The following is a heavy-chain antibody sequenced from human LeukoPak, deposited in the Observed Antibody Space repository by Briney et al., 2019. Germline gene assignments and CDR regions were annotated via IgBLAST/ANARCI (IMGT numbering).Heavy chain of an antibody. CDR2: ISTSGGST. Sequence: GGSLRLACAASGFTFSIYAMSWVRQAPGKGLEWVSAISTSGGSTYYADSVKGRFTISRDNSRNTLYLQMNSLRAEDTAVYYCAKVQKDPWEVAGTWLDYWGQGTLVNVSS. CDR3: AKVQKDPWEVAGTWLDY. V-gene: IGHV3-23*01. J-gene: IGHJ4*02. D-gene: IGHD6-19*01. CDR1: GFTFSIYA.